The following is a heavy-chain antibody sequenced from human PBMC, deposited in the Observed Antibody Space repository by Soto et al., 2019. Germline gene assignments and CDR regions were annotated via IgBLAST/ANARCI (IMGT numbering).Heavy chain of an antibody. V-gene: IGHV1-3*01. Sequence: QVQLVQSGPEMKKPGASVKLSCKASGITYNTYAIHWVRQAPGHGLEWMGWINAGNGDTRISQNFQGRVTLTRDTSASTVYMDLDSLKSEDTGVYYCARAISGYVTWGQGTLVTVSS. D-gene: IGHD5-12*01. CDR3: ARAISGYVT. CDR2: INAGNGDT. J-gene: IGHJ4*02. CDR1: GITYNTYA.